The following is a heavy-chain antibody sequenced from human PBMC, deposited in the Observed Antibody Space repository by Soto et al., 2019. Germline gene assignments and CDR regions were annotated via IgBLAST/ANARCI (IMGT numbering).Heavy chain of an antibody. CDR1: GFTFIDYW. CDR3: VRSQLVLDY. CDR2: IKQDGSEK. D-gene: IGHD6-6*01. V-gene: IGHV3-7*03. J-gene: IGHJ4*02. Sequence: EVQLVESGGGLVQPGGSLRLSCAASGFTFIDYWMTWVRQAPGKGLEGVASIKQDGSEKGYVDSVKGRFTISRDNAKNSLFLQMNSLRREDTAVYYCVRSQLVLDYWGQGSLVTVSS.